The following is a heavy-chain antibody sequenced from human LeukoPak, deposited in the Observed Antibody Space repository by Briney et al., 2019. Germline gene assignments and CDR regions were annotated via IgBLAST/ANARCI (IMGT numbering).Heavy chain of an antibody. V-gene: IGHV3-23*01. J-gene: IGHJ4*02. CDR3: AKAYDFWSGYYPLPDY. CDR2: ISGSGGST. Sequence: SGGSLRLSCAASGFTFSSYAMSWVRQAPGKGLEWVSAISGSGGSTYYADSVKGRFTISRDNSKNTLYLQMNSLRAEDTAVYYCAKAYDFWSGYYPLPDYWGQGTLVTVSS. D-gene: IGHD3-3*01. CDR1: GFTFSSYA.